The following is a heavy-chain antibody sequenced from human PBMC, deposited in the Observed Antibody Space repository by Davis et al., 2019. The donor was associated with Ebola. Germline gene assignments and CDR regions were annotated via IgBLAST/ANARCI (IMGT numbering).Heavy chain of an antibody. CDR1: GYSFTSYW. V-gene: IGHV5-51*01. CDR2: IYPGDSDT. J-gene: IGHJ6*03. D-gene: IGHD3-3*01. Sequence: GESLKISCKGSGYSFTSYWIGWVRQMPGKGLEWMGIIYPGDSDTRYSPSFQGHVTISADKSISTAYLQWSSLKASDTAMYYCARCPGYDFWSGYLSYYYMDVWGKGTTVTVSS. CDR3: ARCPGYDFWSGYLSYYYMDV.